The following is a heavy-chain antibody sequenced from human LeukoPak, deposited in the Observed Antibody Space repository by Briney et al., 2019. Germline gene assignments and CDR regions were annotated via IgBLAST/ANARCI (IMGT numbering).Heavy chain of an antibody. Sequence: GQSLSISFQGSGYSFTSYWISWVRPMPGKGLEWMGRIDLSDSYTNYSPSFQGHVTISADKSISTAYLQWSSLKASDTAMYYCARGGAVERYCSSTSCYWVDAFDVWGQGTMVTVSS. D-gene: IGHD2-2*01. J-gene: IGHJ3*01. CDR1: GYSFTSYW. CDR3: ARGGAVERYCSSTSCYWVDAFDV. V-gene: IGHV5-10-1*01. CDR2: IDLSDSYT.